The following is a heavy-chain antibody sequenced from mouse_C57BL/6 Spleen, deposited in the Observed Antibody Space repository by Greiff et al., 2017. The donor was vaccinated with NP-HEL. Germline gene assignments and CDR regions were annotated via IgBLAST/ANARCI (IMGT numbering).Heavy chain of an antibody. D-gene: IGHD2-5*01. Sequence: VKLMESGPGLVAPSPSLSITCTVSGFSLTSYAISWVRQPPGKGLEWLGVIWTGGGSNYYSALKSRLSISKDNSKSQVFLKMNSLQTDDTARYDCAREMDSNYGWFAYWGQGTLVTVSA. CDR1: GFSLTSYA. J-gene: IGHJ3*01. V-gene: IGHV2-9-1*01. CDR3: AREMDSNYGWFAY. CDR2: IWTGGGS.